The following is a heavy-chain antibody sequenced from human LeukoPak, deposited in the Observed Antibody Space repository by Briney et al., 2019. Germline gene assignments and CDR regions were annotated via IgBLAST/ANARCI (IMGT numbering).Heavy chain of an antibody. J-gene: IGHJ4*01. D-gene: IGHD3-10*01. Sequence: SETLSLTCAVYGGSFSGYFWSWIRQPPGKGLEWIGEINHSGSTNYNPSLKSRVTISVDTSKNQFSLKLSSVTAADTAVYYCARLRSMTMVREVKVSIGDWGHGTLVTVPS. CDR1: GGSFSGYF. CDR3: ARLRSMTMVREVKVSIGD. CDR2: INHSGST. V-gene: IGHV4-34*01.